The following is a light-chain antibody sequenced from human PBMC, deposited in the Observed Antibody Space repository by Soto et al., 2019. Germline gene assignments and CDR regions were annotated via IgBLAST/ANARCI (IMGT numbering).Light chain of an antibody. CDR3: QQYGSSPT. CDR1: QSLSSSY. V-gene: IGKV3-20*01. J-gene: IGKJ4*01. Sequence: IGLTPSARTLILSPGERAALSCRASQSLSSSYLAWYQQKPGQAPRLLIYGASSRAAGIPDRFSGSGSGTNFTLTVSRLEPEDFAEYYCQQYGSSPTFGGGTKVDIK. CDR2: GAS.